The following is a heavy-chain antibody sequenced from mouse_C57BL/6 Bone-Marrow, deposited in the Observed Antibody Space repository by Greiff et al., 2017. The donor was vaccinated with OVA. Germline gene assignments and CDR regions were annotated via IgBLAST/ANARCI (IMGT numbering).Heavy chain of an antibody. Sequence: EVQRVESGGGLVQPGGSLSLSCAASGFTFTDYYMSWVRQPPGKALEWLGFIRNKANGYTTEYSASVKGRFTISRDNSQSILYLQMNALRAEDSATYYCARLGYDYDWFAYWGQGTLVTVSA. J-gene: IGHJ3*01. CDR3: ARLGYDYDWFAY. V-gene: IGHV7-3*01. CDR1: GFTFTDYY. CDR2: IRNKANGYTT. D-gene: IGHD2-4*01.